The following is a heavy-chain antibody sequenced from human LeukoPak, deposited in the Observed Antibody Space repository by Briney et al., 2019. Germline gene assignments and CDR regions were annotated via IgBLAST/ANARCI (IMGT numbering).Heavy chain of an antibody. CDR2: ISSSGSTI. Sequence: GGSLRLSCAASGFTFSDYYMSWIRQAPGKGLEWVSYISSSGSTIYYADSVKGRFTISRDNAKNSLYLQMNSLRAEDTAVYCCARVGGYCSSTSCHHMDVWGKGTTVTVSS. D-gene: IGHD2-2*01. V-gene: IGHV3-11*01. CDR3: ARVGGYCSSTSCHHMDV. J-gene: IGHJ6*03. CDR1: GFTFSDYY.